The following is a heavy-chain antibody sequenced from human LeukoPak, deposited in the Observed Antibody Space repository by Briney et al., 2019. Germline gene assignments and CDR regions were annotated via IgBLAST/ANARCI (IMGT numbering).Heavy chain of an antibody. CDR3: ARDLSDPNWNRRSGY. D-gene: IGHD1-20*01. V-gene: IGHV3-21*01. Sequence: SGGSLRLSCAASGFTFSSYSTNWVRQAPGKGLEWVSSISSSSSYIYYADSVKGRFTISRDNAKNSLYLQMNSLRAEDTAVYYCARDLSDPNWNRRSGYWGQGTLVTVSS. CDR1: GFTFSSYS. CDR2: ISSSSSYI. J-gene: IGHJ4*02.